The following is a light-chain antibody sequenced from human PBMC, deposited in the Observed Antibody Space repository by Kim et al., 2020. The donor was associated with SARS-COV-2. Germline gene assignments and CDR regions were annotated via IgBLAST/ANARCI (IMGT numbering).Light chain of an antibody. V-gene: IGKV3-15*01. CDR3: QQYDNWPYT. CDR2: RAS. Sequence: SVTPGEGATLSCRASQGISTNLAWYQQKPGQPPRLLMSRASIRDTGIPARFGGSGSGTDFTLTISGLQSDDFALYFCQQYDNWPYTFGQGTKLEI. J-gene: IGKJ2*01. CDR1: QGISTN.